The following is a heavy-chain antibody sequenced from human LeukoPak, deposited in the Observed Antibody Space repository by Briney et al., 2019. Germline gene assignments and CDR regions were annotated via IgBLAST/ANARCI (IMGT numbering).Heavy chain of an antibody. CDR1: GYTFTSYD. CDR3: ARGRAARPRRAYYFDY. D-gene: IGHD6-6*01. V-gene: IGHV1-8*03. J-gene: IGHJ4*02. Sequence: GASVKVSCKASGYTFTSYDINWVRQATGQGLEWMGWMNPNSGNTGYAQKFQGRVTITRNTSISTAYMELSSLRSEDTAVYYCARGRAARPRRAYYFDYWGQGTLVTVSS. CDR2: MNPNSGNT.